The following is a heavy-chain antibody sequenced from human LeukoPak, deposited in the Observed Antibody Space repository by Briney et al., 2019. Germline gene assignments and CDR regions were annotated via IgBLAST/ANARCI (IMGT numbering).Heavy chain of an antibody. CDR2: INPSGGST. D-gene: IGHD2-15*01. Sequence: GASVKVSCKASGYTFTSYYMHWVRQAPGQGLEWMGIINPSGGSTTYAQKFQGRVTITRNTSISTAYMELSSLRSEDTAVYYCARGVNIVDWGQGTLVTVSS. J-gene: IGHJ4*02. CDR1: GYTFTSYY. V-gene: IGHV1-46*01. CDR3: ARGVNIVD.